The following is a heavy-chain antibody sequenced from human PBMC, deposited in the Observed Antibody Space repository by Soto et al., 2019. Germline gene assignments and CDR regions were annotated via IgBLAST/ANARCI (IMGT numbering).Heavy chain of an antibody. CDR2: MNPNSGYT. V-gene: IGHV1-8*01. D-gene: IGHD2-15*01. J-gene: IGHJ4*02. CDR1: GYTFASFD. CDR3: ARLVHGGTWGGDY. Sequence: QVQLVQSGAEVKKPGASVKVSCKASGYTFASFDINWVRQAAGQGLEWMGWMNPNSGYTGYAQKSQGRVSMTRNSSISTAYMELNSLRSEDTAVYYCARLVHGGTWGGDYWGQGTLVTVSS.